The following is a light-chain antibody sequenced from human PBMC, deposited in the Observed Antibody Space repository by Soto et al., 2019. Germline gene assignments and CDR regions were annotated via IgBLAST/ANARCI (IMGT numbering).Light chain of an antibody. Sequence: EIVLTQSPATLSLSPGERATLSCRASQSVSSYLAWYQQKPGQAPRLLIYDASNRATGIPARFSGSGSGTDFTLTISSLGPEDFAVYYCQQRTNSWTFGQGTNLDIK. V-gene: IGKV3-11*01. CDR2: DAS. CDR3: QQRTNSWT. CDR1: QSVSSY. J-gene: IGKJ1*01.